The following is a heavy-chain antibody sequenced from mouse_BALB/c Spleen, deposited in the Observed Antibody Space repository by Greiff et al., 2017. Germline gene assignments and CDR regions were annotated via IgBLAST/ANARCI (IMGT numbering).Heavy chain of an antibody. D-gene: IGHD2-14*01. J-gene: IGHJ2*01. CDR3: ARGSYYRYEDY. Sequence: QVQLQQPGAELVMPGASVTMSCKVSGYTFTDYWMHWVKQRPGQGLEWIGAIDTSDSYTSYNQKFKGKATLTVDESSSTAYMQLSSLTSEDSAVYYCARGSYYRYEDYWGQGTTLTVSS. V-gene: IGHV1-69*01. CDR2: IDTSDSYT. CDR1: GYTFTDYW.